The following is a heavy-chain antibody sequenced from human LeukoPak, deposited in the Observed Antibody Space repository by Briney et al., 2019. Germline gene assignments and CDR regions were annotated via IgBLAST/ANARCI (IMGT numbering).Heavy chain of an antibody. CDR1: GGSISSYY. J-gene: IGHJ4*02. CDR2: IYYSGSI. Sequence: PSETLSLTCTVSGGSISSYYWSWIRQPPGKGLEWIGYIYYSGSINYNPSLKSRVTISVDTSKNQFSLKLSSVTAADTAVYYCARGLTTYYDRSGDDYWGQGTLVTVSS. D-gene: IGHD3-22*01. V-gene: IGHV4-59*01. CDR3: ARGLTTYYDRSGDDY.